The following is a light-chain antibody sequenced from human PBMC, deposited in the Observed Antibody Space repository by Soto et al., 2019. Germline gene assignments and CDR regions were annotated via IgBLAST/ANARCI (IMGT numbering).Light chain of an antibody. CDR2: DAS. CDR1: QSVSSY. CDR3: HQRSNWLDT. Sequence: EIVLTQSASTLSLSAGERATLSCRASQSVSSYLAWYQQKPGQPPRLLIYDASKRATGIPARFSGSGSGTDFTLTISSLEAEDFAAYYCHQRSNWLDTFGQGTRLEIK. V-gene: IGKV3-11*01. J-gene: IGKJ5*01.